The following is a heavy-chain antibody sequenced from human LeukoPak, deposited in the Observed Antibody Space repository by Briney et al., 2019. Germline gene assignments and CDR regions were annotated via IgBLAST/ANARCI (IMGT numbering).Heavy chain of an antibody. CDR1: GYSFTSHW. D-gene: IGHD3-10*01. CDR2: IYPGDSDT. J-gene: IGHJ4*02. V-gene: IGHV5-51*01. CDR3: ARQRLRGVSYFDY. Sequence: GESLKISCEGSGYSFTSHWIGWVRQMPGKVLEWMGIIYPGDSDTRYSPSFQGQVTISADKSITTAYLQWTSLKASDTAMYYCARQRLRGVSYFDYWGRGTLVTVSS.